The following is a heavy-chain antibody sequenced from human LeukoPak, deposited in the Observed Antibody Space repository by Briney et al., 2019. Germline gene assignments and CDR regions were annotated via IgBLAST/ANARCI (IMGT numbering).Heavy chain of an antibody. CDR3: ARARSSYGYGDAFDI. CDR1: GFTFSDNY. CDR2: ISGNGGVI. Sequence: GGSLRLSCAASGFTFSDNYMTWVRQAPGKGLEWLSYISGNGGVIQYADSVKGRFTISRDNSKNTLYLQMNSLRAEDTAVYYCARARSSYGYGDAFDIWGQGTMVTVSS. V-gene: IGHV3-11*04. D-gene: IGHD5-18*01. J-gene: IGHJ3*02.